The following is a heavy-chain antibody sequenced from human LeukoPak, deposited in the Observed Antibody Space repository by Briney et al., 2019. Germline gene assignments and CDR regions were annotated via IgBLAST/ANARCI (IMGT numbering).Heavy chain of an antibody. Sequence: GGSLRLSCAASRFSFSTYWMSWVRQAPGKGLEWVANIKEDGSEKYYVDSVKGRFTIYRDNAKNSLYLQMNRLRAEDTAVYYCARDSPGSSRFYHYYGLDVWGQGTTVTVSS. CDR3: ARDSPGSSRFYHYYGLDV. D-gene: IGHD6-6*01. CDR1: RFSFSTYW. J-gene: IGHJ6*02. V-gene: IGHV3-7*05. CDR2: IKEDGSEK.